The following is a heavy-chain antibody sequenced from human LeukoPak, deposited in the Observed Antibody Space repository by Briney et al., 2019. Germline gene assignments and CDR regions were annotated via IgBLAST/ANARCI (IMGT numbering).Heavy chain of an antibody. Sequence: GRSLRLSCSASGFTFSAFAMHWVRQAPGKGLEWVAVISSDENNKYYADSVRGRFTISRDNSKNTLYLQMNSLRAEDTAVYYCARDRTVTTWGYYFDYWGQGTLVTVSS. D-gene: IGHD4-11*01. CDR2: ISSDENNK. CDR3: ARDRTVTTWGYYFDY. CDR1: GFTFSAFA. J-gene: IGHJ4*02. V-gene: IGHV3-30-3*01.